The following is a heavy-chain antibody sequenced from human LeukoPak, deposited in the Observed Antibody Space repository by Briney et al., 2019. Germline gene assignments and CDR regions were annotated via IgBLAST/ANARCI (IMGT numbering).Heavy chain of an antibody. CDR1: GYTFTSYG. CDR2: ISAYNGNT. J-gene: IGHJ6*03. V-gene: IGHV1-18*01. Sequence: GASGKVSYKASGYTFTSYGISWVRQAPGQGLEWMGWISAYNGNTNYAQKLQGRVTMTTDTSTSTAYMELRSLRSDDTAVYYCARDRPTSLRDFDWLNPQLFYYYYYMDVWGKGTTVTVSS. CDR3: ARDRPTSLRDFDWLNPQLFYYYYYMDV. D-gene: IGHD3-9*01.